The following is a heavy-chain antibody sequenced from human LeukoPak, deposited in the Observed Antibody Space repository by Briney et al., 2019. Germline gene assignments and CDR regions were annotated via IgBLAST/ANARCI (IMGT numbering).Heavy chain of an antibody. D-gene: IGHD3-22*01. Sequence: PSETLSLTCTVSGYSISSGYYWGWIRQPPGKGLEWIGSIYHSGSTYYNPSLKSRVTISVDTSKNQFSLKLSSVTAADTAVYYCAREKGYYDSSGYYGLDAFDIWGQGTMVTVSS. J-gene: IGHJ3*02. CDR1: GYSISSGYY. CDR2: IYHSGST. CDR3: AREKGYYDSSGYYGLDAFDI. V-gene: IGHV4-38-2*02.